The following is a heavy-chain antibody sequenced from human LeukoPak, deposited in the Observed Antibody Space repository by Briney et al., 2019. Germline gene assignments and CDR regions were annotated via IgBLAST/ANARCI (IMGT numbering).Heavy chain of an antibody. V-gene: IGHV3-30*04. CDR3: ARDRMVGYYDSSGYYYYGMDV. CDR1: GFTFSSYA. Sequence: GRSLRLSCAASGFTFSSYAMHWVRQAPGKGLEWVAVISYDGSNKYYADSVKGRFTISRDNSKNTLYLQMNSLRAEDTAVYYCARDRMVGYYDSSGYYYYGMDVWGQGTTVTVSS. CDR2: ISYDGSNK. D-gene: IGHD3-22*01. J-gene: IGHJ6*02.